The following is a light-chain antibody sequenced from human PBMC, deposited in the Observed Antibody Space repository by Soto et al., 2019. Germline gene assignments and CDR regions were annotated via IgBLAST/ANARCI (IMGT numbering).Light chain of an antibody. V-gene: IGKV4-1*01. J-gene: IGKJ1*01. CDR3: QQDYSTPWT. CDR2: WAS. CDR1: QSVLYSSNNKNY. Sequence: DIVMTQSPDSLAVSLGERATINCKSSQSVLYSSNNKNYLAWYQQKPGQPPKLLIYWASTRESGVPDRFSGSGSWTDFTLTISSLQAEDVAVYYCQQDYSTPWTFSQGPKVEIK.